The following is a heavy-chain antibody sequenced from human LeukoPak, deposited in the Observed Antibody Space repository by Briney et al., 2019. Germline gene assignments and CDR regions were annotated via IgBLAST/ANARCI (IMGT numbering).Heavy chain of an antibody. J-gene: IGHJ6*02. CDR3: ARDRMYYDSSGYSTGRYYYGMDV. CDR1: GGTFSSSYA. Sequence: SVKVSCKASGGTFSSSYAISWVRQAPGQGLEWMGGIIPIFGSANYAQKLQGRVTITADKSTSTAYMELSSLRSEDTAVYYCARDRMYYDSSGYSTGRYYYGMDVWGQGTTVTVSS. CDR2: IIPIFGSA. V-gene: IGHV1-69*06. D-gene: IGHD3-22*01.